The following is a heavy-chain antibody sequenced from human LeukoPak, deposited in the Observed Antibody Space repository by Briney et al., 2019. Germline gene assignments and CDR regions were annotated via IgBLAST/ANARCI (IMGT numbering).Heavy chain of an antibody. CDR2: ISYDGSNK. CDR3: ARDDFPYYYDSSGYSPHY. V-gene: IGHV3-30-3*01. D-gene: IGHD3-22*01. Sequence: PGRSLRLSCAASGFTFSSYAMHWVRQAPGKGLEWVAVISYDGSNKYYADSVKGRFTIPRDNSKNTLYLQMKSLRAEDTAVYYCARDDFPYYYDSSGYSPHYWGQGTLVTVSS. J-gene: IGHJ4*02. CDR1: GFTFSSYA.